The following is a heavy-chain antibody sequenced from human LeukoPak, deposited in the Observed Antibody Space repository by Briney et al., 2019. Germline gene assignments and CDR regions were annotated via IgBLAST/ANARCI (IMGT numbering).Heavy chain of an antibody. CDR3: ARVRLSPSGYFNWFDP. CDR2: ISAYNGNT. V-gene: IGHV1-18*01. Sequence: GASVKVSCKASGYTFTNYGISWVRQAPGQGLEWMGWISAYNGNTNYAQKLQGRVTMTTDTSTSTAYMELRSLRSDDTAVYYCARVRLSPSGYFNWFDPWGQGTLVTVSS. CDR1: GYTFTNYG. D-gene: IGHD5-12*01. J-gene: IGHJ5*02.